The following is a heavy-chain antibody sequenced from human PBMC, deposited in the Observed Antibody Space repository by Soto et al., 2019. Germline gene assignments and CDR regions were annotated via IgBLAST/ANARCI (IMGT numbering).Heavy chain of an antibody. CDR1: GGSINYNSYY. CDR2: IFYTGTT. V-gene: IGHV4-39*02. CDR3: ARLVVVAPVANA. J-gene: IGHJ5*02. D-gene: IGHD2-2*01. Sequence: SETLSLTCSVSGGSINYNSYYCGCIRQPPGKGLEWVGGIFYTGTTYYSPSLKDRVTISVDTSKNSFSLNLTSVTAADTAVYFCARLVVVAPVANAWGQGTLVTVSS.